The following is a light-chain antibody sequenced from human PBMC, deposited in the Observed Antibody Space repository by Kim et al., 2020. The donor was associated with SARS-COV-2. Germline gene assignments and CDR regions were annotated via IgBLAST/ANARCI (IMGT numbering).Light chain of an antibody. J-gene: IGLJ3*02. Sequence: SVALGQTARITGGGNNIGTKTVHWFQQKPGQAPVLVICGDSNRPSGIPERFSGSNSGNAATLTISRAQPGDEADYYCQVWDSSTGVFGGGTQLTVL. CDR2: GDS. CDR3: QVWDSSTGV. V-gene: IGLV3-9*01. CDR1: NIGTKT.